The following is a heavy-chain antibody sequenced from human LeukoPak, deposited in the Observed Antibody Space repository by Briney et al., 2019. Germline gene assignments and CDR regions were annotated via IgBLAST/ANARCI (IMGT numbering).Heavy chain of an antibody. CDR2: IYYSGTT. V-gene: IGHV4-39*01. Sequence: SETLSLTCTVSGGSISSNSYYWGWIRQPQGQGLEWIATIYYSGTTYYNPSLKSRVTISIDTSKNQFSLKVSSVTAADTAVFYCARRYGVCAGVFDFWGQGMLVTVSS. D-gene: IGHD5/OR15-5a*01. CDR1: GGSISSNSYY. CDR3: ARRYGVCAGVFDF. J-gene: IGHJ4*02.